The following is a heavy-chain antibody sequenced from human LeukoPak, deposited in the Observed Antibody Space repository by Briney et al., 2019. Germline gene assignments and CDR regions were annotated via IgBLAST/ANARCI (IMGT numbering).Heavy chain of an antibody. CDR1: GFTFCDHY. D-gene: IGHD3-16*01. Sequence: AGGSLRLSCAASGFTFCDHYMDWVRQAPGKGLEWVGRTRNKANSYTTEYAASVKGRFTISRDDSKNSLYLQMNSLKTEDTAVYYCARENRKAYYGYVWGSFFDYWGQGTLVTVSS. V-gene: IGHV3-72*01. J-gene: IGHJ4*02. CDR3: ARENRKAYYGYVWGSFFDY. CDR2: TRNKANSYTT.